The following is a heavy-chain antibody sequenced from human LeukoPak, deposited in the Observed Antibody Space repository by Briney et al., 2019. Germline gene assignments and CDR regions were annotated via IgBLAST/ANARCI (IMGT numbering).Heavy chain of an antibody. CDR1: GYTLTELS. CDR3: ATDPSRESPTTELGY. CDR2: FDPEDGET. J-gene: IGHJ4*02. Sequence: GASVKVSCKVSGYTLTELSMHWVRQAPGKGLEWMGGFDPEDGETIYAQKFQGRVTMTEDTSTDTAYMELSSLRSEDTAVYYCATDPSRESPTTELGYWGQGTLVTVSS. V-gene: IGHV1-24*01. D-gene: IGHD1-1*01.